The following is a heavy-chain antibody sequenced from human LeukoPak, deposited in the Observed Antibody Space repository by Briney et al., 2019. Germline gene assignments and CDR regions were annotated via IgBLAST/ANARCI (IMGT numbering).Heavy chain of an antibody. J-gene: IGHJ4*02. CDR1: GFTFSSYS. CDR2: ISSSSSYI. V-gene: IGHV3-21*01. CDR3: ARDKSTVVVIDY. Sequence: PGGSLRLSCAASGFTFSSYSMNWVRQAPGKGLEWVSFISSSSSYIYYADSVKGRFTISRDNAKNSLYLQMNSLRAEDTAVYYCARDKSTVVVIDYWGQGTLVTVSS. D-gene: IGHD3-22*01.